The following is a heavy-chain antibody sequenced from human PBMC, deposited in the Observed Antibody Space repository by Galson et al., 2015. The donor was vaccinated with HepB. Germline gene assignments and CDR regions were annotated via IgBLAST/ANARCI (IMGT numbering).Heavy chain of an antibody. D-gene: IGHD6-13*01. CDR2: ISGTGGTT. Sequence: SLRLSCAASNLTFNYYAMNWVRQAPGRGLEWVSAISGTGGTTDYADSVKGRFTISRDNSKNTLYLQLNSLRAEDTAVYYCTTRIAAAGQFDYWGQGTLVTVSS. CDR3: TTRIAAAGQFDY. V-gene: IGHV3-23*01. J-gene: IGHJ4*02. CDR1: NLTFNYYA.